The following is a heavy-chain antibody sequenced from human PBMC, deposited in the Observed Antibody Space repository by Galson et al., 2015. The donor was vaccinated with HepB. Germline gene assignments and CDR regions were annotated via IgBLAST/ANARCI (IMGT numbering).Heavy chain of an antibody. J-gene: IGHJ5*02. CDR1: GGSISSGGYY. Sequence: TLSLTCTVSGGSISSGGYYWSWIRQPPGKGLEWIGYIYYSGSTYYNPSLKSRVTISVDTSKNQFSLKLSSVTAADTAVYYCARAAVVVIAIVEVGNWFDPWGQGTLVTVSS. CDR2: IYYSGST. V-gene: IGHV4-31*03. D-gene: IGHD2-21*01. CDR3: ARAAVVVIAIVEVGNWFDP.